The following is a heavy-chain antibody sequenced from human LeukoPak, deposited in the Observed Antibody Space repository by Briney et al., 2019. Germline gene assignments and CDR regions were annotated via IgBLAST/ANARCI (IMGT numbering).Heavy chain of an antibody. CDR1: GYTFTGYY. CDR2: INPNSGGT. J-gene: IGHJ6*03. V-gene: IGHV1-2*02. D-gene: IGHD3-10*01. CDR3: ARAGGYGSGSYEHYYYYYMDV. Sequence: ASVKVSCKASGYTFTGYYMHWVRQAPGQGLEWMGWINPNSGGTNYAQKFQGRVTMTRDTSISTAYMELSRLRSEDTAVYYCARAGGYGSGSYEHYYYYYMDVWGKGTTVTVSS.